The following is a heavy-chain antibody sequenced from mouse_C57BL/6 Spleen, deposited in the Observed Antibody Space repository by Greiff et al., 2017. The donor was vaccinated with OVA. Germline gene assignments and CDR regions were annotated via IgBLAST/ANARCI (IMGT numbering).Heavy chain of an antibody. Sequence: EVKVVESGGGLVKPGGSLKLSCAASGFTFSDYGMHWVRQAPEKGLEWVAYISSGSSTIYYADTVKGRFTISRDNAKNTLFLQMTSLRSEDTAMYYCARPPLYYYGSSWGYFDVWGTGTTVTVSS. D-gene: IGHD1-1*01. CDR1: GFTFSDYG. CDR2: ISSGSSTI. CDR3: ARPPLYYYGSSWGYFDV. V-gene: IGHV5-17*01. J-gene: IGHJ1*03.